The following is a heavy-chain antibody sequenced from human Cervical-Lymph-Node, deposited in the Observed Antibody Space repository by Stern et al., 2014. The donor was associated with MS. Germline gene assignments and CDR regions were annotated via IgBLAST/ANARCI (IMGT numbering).Heavy chain of an antibody. CDR1: GFTFSSYG. D-gene: IGHD5-24*01. CDR2: AWYDGSTA. V-gene: IGHV3-33*01. J-gene: IGHJ4*02. Sequence: VQLVESGGGVVQPGTSLRLSCAASGFTFSSYGMHWVRQAPGPGLERVALAWYDGSTAYYTNSVKGRFTISRDNSKNALSLQMNSLTAEDTAVYYCARGHIPYAYNYLFDYWGQGTLVTVSS. CDR3: ARGHIPYAYNYLFDY.